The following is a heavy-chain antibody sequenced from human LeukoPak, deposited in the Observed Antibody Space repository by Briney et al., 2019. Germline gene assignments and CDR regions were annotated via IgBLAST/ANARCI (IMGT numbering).Heavy chain of an antibody. CDR1: GGTFSSYA. CDR3: ARFGWGDYYYYYMDV. D-gene: IGHD3-10*01. J-gene: IGHJ6*03. Sequence: SVKVSCKASGGTFSSYAISWVRQAPGQGLEWMGGIIPIFGTANYAQKFQGRVTITADESTSTAYMELSSLRSEDTAVYYCARFGWGDYYYYYMDVWGKGTTVTVSS. V-gene: IGHV1-69*13. CDR2: IIPIFGTA.